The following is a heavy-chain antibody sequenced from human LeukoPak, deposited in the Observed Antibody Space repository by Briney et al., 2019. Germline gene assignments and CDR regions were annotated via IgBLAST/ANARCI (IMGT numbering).Heavy chain of an antibody. CDR3: ARESLRPQGLVRREEYYYMDV. V-gene: IGHV4-59*01. CDR2: IYYSGST. Sequence: SETLSLTCTVSGGSISSYYWSWIRQPPGKGLEWIGYIYYSGSTNYNPSLKSRVTISVDTSKNQFSLKLRSVTAADTAVYYCARESLRPQGLVRREEYYYMDVWGKGTTVTISS. D-gene: IGHD6-19*01. J-gene: IGHJ6*03. CDR1: GGSISSYY.